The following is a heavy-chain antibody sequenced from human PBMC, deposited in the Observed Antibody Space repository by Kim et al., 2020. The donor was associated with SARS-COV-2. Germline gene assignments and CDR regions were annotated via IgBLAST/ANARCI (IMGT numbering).Heavy chain of an antibody. CDR2: INSDGTGT. D-gene: IGHD6-13*01. Sequence: GGSLRLSCAASGFTFSSYWMHWVRQAPGKGLVWVARINSDGTGTGYADSVKGRSTISRDNAKSTLYLQMDSLRADDTALYYCARVAMRYSSSWYERDFD. J-gene: IGHJ4*01. CDR3: ARVAMRYSSSWYERDFD. V-gene: IGHV3-74*01. CDR1: GFTFSSYW.